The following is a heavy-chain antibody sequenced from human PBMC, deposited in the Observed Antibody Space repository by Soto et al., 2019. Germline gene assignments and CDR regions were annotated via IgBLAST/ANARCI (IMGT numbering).Heavy chain of an antibody. CDR3: AHRGAATGHFDY. Sequence: QITLKESGPTLVKPTQPLTLTCTFSGFSLTTSGVGVGWIRQPPGKALEWLALIYGDDDKRYSPSLKSRATIXKXNSNTPVVLTLTNMDPVDTATYSCAHRGAATGHFDYWGRGTLVTVSS. J-gene: IGHJ4*02. D-gene: IGHD6-13*01. CDR1: GFSLTTSGVG. CDR2: IYGDDDK. V-gene: IGHV2-5*02.